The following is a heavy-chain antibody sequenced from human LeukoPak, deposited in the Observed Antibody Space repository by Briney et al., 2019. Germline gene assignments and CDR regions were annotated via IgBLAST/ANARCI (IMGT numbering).Heavy chain of an antibody. CDR2: ISGSGTTT. CDR1: GYSISSGFW. V-gene: IGHV4-38-2*02. D-gene: IGHD6-13*01. CDR3: VRDRGYLVQDH. J-gene: IGHJ4*02. Sequence: PSETLSLTCGVSGYSISSGFWWGWIRQPPGKGLEWIGSISGSGTTTYHNPSLKSRVTISVETSRNEFSLKLYSVTAADTGVYYCVRDRGYLVQDHWGRGTLVTVSS.